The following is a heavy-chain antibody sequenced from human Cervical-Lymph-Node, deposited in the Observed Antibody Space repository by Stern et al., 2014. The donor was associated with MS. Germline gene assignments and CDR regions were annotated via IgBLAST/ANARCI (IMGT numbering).Heavy chain of an antibody. D-gene: IGHD4-23*01. CDR3: ARDSRVATVADFDY. Sequence: EVQLVQSGGGLVKPGGSLRLSCAASGFTFSSYSMNWVRQAPGKGLEWVSSISSSSSYIYYADSVKGRFTISRDNAKNSLYLQMNSLRAEDTAVYYCARDSRVATVADFDYWGQGTLVTVSS. V-gene: IGHV3-21*01. CDR1: GFTFSSYS. CDR2: ISSSSSYI. J-gene: IGHJ4*02.